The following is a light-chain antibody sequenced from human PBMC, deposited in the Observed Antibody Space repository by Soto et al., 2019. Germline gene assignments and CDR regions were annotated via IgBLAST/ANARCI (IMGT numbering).Light chain of an antibody. CDR2: GAS. CDR1: QSISSSY. J-gene: IGKJ2*01. Sequence: EIVLTQSPGTLSLSPGERATLSCRASQSISSSYLACYQQKPGQAPRLLIYGASSRSTGIPDRFSGSGSGTDFTITISRMEPEDFAVYYCQQYGSSPYTFGQGTKLEIK. CDR3: QQYGSSPYT. V-gene: IGKV3-20*01.